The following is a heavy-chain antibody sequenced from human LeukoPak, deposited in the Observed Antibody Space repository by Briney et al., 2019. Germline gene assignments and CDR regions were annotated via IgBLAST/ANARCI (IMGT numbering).Heavy chain of an antibody. CDR3: ARRISSWNVYIDK. J-gene: IGHJ4*02. V-gene: IGHV4-4*09. Sequence: SETLSLTCTVSGGSLSGYYWSWIRQTPGKGLEWIGYIYSSGTTNYNRSLQSQVIISLDTPKNQFSLSVTSVTAADTAMYFCARRISSWNVYIDKWGQGIQVTVSS. D-gene: IGHD1-1*01. CDR2: IYSSGTT. CDR1: GGSLSGYY.